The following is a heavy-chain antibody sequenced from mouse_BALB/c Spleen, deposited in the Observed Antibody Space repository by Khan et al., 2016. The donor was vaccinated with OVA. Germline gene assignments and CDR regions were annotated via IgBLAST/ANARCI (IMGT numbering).Heavy chain of an antibody. Sequence: EVQLKQSGPELVRPGASVKISCTASGYSFTGYFMNWVMQSHGKSLEWIGRINPHIGETFYNQRFKDKATLTVDESSSTAHMELRSLTSEDSAVYYCTRIDRSDFDYWGQGTTLTVSS. D-gene: IGHD1-1*01. J-gene: IGHJ2*01. V-gene: IGHV1-20*01. CDR2: INPHIGET. CDR3: TRIDRSDFDY. CDR1: GYSFTGYF.